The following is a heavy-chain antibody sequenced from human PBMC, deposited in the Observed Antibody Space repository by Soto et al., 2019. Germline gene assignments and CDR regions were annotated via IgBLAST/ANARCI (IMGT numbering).Heavy chain of an antibody. J-gene: IGHJ3*02. CDR2: ISSSSSTI. V-gene: IGHV3-48*01. Sequence: GGSLRLSCASSGCTFSSYSMNWVRQAPGKGLEWVSYISSSSSTIYYADSVKGRFTISRDNAKNSLYLQMNSLRAEDTAVYYCAREGKYCSGGSCYPFDAFDIWGQGTMVTVSS. D-gene: IGHD2-15*01. CDR1: GCTFSSYS. CDR3: AREGKYCSGGSCYPFDAFDI.